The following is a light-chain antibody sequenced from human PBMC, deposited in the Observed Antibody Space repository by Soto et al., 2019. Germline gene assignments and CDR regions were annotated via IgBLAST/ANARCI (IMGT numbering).Light chain of an antibody. Sequence: QSALTQPPSVFAAPGQTVTISCSGSSSNIGNNYVSWYQQLPGTAPKLLVYDNNKRPSGIPDRFSGSKSGTSATLGITGLQTGDEADYYCGAWDSSLSAGVFGGGTKLTVL. CDR3: GAWDSSLSAGV. J-gene: IGLJ3*02. CDR1: SSNIGNNY. CDR2: DNN. V-gene: IGLV1-51*01.